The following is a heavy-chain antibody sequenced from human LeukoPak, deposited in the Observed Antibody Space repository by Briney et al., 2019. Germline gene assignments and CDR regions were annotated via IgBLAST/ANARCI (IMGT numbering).Heavy chain of an antibody. D-gene: IGHD5-24*01. CDR1: GGTFTGYI. J-gene: IGHJ6*03. Sequence: SSETLSLTCGVDGGTFTGYIWTWIRQSPGKGLEWIGESNHGGSSYYAPSLRGRVTISVDTSKRQVSLKLRSVTAADTAVYYCAQQFYYYYIHPWGKGTTVSVSS. V-gene: IGHV4-34*08. CDR3: AQQFYYYYIHP. CDR2: SNHGGSS.